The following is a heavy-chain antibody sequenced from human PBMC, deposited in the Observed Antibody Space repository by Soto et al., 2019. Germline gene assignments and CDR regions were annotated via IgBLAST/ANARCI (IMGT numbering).Heavy chain of an antibody. Sequence: EVQLVESGGGLVKPGGSLRLSCAASGFTFSNAWMSWVRQAPGKGLEWVGRIKSKTDGGTTDYAAPVKGRFTISRDDSKNTLYLQMNSLKTEDTAVYYCTTDSMGHYGSGSYYPEGYYHYMDVWGKGTTVTVSS. D-gene: IGHD3-10*01. V-gene: IGHV3-15*01. CDR3: TTDSMGHYGSGSYYPEGYYHYMDV. CDR1: GFTFSNAW. CDR2: IKSKTDGGTT. J-gene: IGHJ6*03.